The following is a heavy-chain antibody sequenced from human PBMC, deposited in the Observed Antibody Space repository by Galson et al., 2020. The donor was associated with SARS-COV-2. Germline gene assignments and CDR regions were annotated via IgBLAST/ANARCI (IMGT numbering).Heavy chain of an antibody. CDR3: AKDRYGAGIDAFDA. Sequence: GGSLRLSCEAYKSSFGGYGMHWVRQAPGKGLEWVAVTSHDGYNNYYGASVQGRFTISRDNSKNTVYLQMNSLRPEDTAVYYCAKDRYGAGIDAFDAWGQGTVVTVSS. J-gene: IGHJ3*01. V-gene: IGHV3-30*18. CDR2: TSHDGYNN. CDR1: KSSFGGYG. D-gene: IGHD3-10*01.